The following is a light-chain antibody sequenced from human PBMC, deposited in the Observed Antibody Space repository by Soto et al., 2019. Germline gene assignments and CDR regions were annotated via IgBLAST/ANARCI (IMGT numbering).Light chain of an antibody. CDR2: GAS. CDR3: QQYDTLPQT. Sequence: DIQMTQSPSSLSASVGDRVTITCQASQDINNFLNWYQHKPGKAPKLLIYGASTLETGVPSRFSGSGSGTDFIFTISSLQPGDIATYYCQQYDTLPQTFGGGTKVEIK. CDR1: QDINNF. J-gene: IGKJ4*01. V-gene: IGKV1-33*01.